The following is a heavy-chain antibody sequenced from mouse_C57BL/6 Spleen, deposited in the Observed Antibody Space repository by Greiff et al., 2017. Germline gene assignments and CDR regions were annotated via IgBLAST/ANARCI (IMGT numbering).Heavy chain of an antibody. Sequence: EVKVVESGGGLVKPGGSLKLSCAASGFTFSDYGMHWVRQAPEQGLEWVAYISSGSSTIYYADTVKGRFTISRDNAKNTLFLQMTSLRSEDTAMYYCARSAQAAWFAYWGQGTLVTVSA. CDR2: ISSGSSTI. D-gene: IGHD3-2*02. J-gene: IGHJ3*01. CDR1: GFTFSDYG. CDR3: ARSAQAAWFAY. V-gene: IGHV5-17*01.